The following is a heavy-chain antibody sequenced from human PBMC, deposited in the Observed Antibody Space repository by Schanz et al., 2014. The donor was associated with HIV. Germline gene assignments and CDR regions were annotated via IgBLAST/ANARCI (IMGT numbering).Heavy chain of an antibody. CDR1: GGTFINYA. CDR2: IDPNSGDT. CDR3: ARELITVPNSYYSHFGMDV. Sequence: QVQLVQSGAEVKMPGSSVKVSCRASGGTFINYAFSWVRQAPGQGLEWMGWIDPNSGDTNYAPKFQGRVTVTSDTSIRTTYMEVRRLRYDDTAVYFCARELITVPNSYYSHFGMDVWGQGTTVTVSS. D-gene: IGHD2-2*01. J-gene: IGHJ6*02. V-gene: IGHV1-2*02.